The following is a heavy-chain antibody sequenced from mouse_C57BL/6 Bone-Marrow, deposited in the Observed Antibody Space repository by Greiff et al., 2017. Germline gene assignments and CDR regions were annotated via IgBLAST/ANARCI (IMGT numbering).Heavy chain of an antibody. CDR2: IDPANGNT. J-gene: IGHJ1*03. Sequence: VQLQQSVAELVRPGASVKLSCTASGFNIKNTYMHWVKQRPEQGLEWIGRIDPANGNTKYAPKFQGKATITADTSSNTAYLQLSSLTSEDTAIYYCASHYYGSSYVGWYFDVWGTGTTVTVSS. CDR1: GFNIKNTY. CDR3: ASHYYGSSYVGWYFDV. D-gene: IGHD1-1*01. V-gene: IGHV14-3*01.